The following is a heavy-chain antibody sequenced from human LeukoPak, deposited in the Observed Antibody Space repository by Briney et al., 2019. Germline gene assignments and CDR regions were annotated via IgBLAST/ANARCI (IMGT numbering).Heavy chain of an antibody. CDR1: GFTFSSYA. CDR3: AKGKEGSYETSFDY. Sequence: GGSLRLSCAASGFTFSSYAMSWVRQAPGKGLEWVSAISGSGGSTYYADSVKGRFTISRDNPKNTLYLQMNSLRAEDTAVYYCAKGKEGSYETSFDYWGQGTLVTVSS. CDR2: ISGSGGST. V-gene: IGHV3-23*01. D-gene: IGHD1-26*01. J-gene: IGHJ4*02.